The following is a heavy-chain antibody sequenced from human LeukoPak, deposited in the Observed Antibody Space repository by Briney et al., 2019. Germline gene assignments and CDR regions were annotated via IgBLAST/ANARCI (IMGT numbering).Heavy chain of an antibody. Sequence: PGGSLRLSCAASGFTFSSYAMHWVRQAPGKGLEYVSAISSNGGSTYYANSVKGRFTISRDNSKNTLYLQMGSLRAEDMAVYYCAREVSSGSYYDYWGQGTLITVSS. D-gene: IGHD1-26*01. J-gene: IGHJ4*02. V-gene: IGHV3-64*01. CDR3: AREVSSGSYYDY. CDR2: ISSNGGST. CDR1: GFTFSSYA.